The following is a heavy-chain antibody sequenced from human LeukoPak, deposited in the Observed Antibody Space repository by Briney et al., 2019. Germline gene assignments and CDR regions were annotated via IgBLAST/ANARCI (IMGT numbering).Heavy chain of an antibody. Sequence: KPSETLSLTCTVSGGSISSSSYYWGWIRQPPGKGLEWIGSIYYSGSTYYNLSLKSRVTISVDTSKNQFSLKLSSVTAADTAVYYCARAVAGPYAGSMDVWGKGTTVTVSS. V-gene: IGHV4-39*01. D-gene: IGHD6-19*01. J-gene: IGHJ6*03. CDR1: GGSISSSSYY. CDR3: ARAVAGPYAGSMDV. CDR2: IYYSGST.